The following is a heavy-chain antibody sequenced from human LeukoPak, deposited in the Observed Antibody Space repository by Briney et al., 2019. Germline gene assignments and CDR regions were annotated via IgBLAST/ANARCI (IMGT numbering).Heavy chain of an antibody. CDR2: ISGSGGST. D-gene: IGHD6-19*01. V-gene: IGHV3-23*01. CDR1: GLTFSSYA. CDR3: AKGLYGWYHFDY. Sequence: SGGSLRLSCAASGLTFSSYAMSWVRQAPGKGLEWVSDISGSGGSTYYADSVKGRFTISRDNSKNTLYLQMNSLRAEDTAVYYCAKGLYGWYHFDYWGQGTLVTVSS. J-gene: IGHJ4*02.